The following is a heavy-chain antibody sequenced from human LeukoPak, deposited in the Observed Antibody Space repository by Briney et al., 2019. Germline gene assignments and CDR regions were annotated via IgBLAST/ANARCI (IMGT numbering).Heavy chain of an antibody. CDR1: GFTVSSNY. J-gene: IGHJ4*02. CDR3: AREGSSWYGQADHFDY. CDR2: IYNGGWT. D-gene: IGHD6-13*01. V-gene: IGHV3-53*01. Sequence: GGSLRLSCAASGFTVSSNYMSWVRQAPGKGLEWVSIIYNGGWTYYADAVKGRFTISRDNSKNTLYLQMNNLRAEDTAVYFCAREGSSWYGQADHFDYWGQGTLVIVSS.